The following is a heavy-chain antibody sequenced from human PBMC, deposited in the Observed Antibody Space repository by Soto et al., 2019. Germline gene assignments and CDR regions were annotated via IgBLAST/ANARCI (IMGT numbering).Heavy chain of an antibody. CDR2: ISESGGRT. J-gene: IGHJ4*02. CDR1: GFTFSSYA. V-gene: IGHV3-23*01. CDR3: TREARGYSYGDN. D-gene: IGHD5-18*01. Sequence: EVQLLESGGGLVQPGGSLRLSCAASGFTFSSYAMSWDRQAPGKGLEWVSAISESGGRTYYADSGKGRFTISRDNSKNTLYLQINSLRAEDTAVYYCTREARGYSYGDNWGQGTLVKVSS.